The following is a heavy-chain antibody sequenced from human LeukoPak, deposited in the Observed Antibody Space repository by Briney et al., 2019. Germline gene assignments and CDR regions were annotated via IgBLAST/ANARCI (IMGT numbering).Heavy chain of an antibody. D-gene: IGHD2/OR15-2a*01. CDR3: ARASNSGRRFDY. Sequence: ASVKVSCKASGYTFTSYYMNWVRQAPGQGLEWMGIINPSGGSTTYAQKLQGRVTMTRDTSTSTVYMELSSLRSEDTAVFYCARASNSGRRFDYWGQGTLVTVSS. V-gene: IGHV1-46*01. J-gene: IGHJ4*02. CDR1: GYTFTSYY. CDR2: INPSGGST.